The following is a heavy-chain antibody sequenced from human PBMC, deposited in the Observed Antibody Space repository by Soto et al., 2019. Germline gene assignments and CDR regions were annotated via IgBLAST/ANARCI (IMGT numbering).Heavy chain of an antibody. Sequence: TGGSLRLSCAASGFTFSSYSMNWVRQAPGKGLEWVSSISSSSSYIYYADSVKGRFTISRDNAKNSLYLQMNSLRAEDTAVYYCAREGTDYDFWSGPRTPNWFDPWGQGTLVTVSS. J-gene: IGHJ5*02. V-gene: IGHV3-21*01. CDR2: ISSSSSYI. CDR1: GFTFSSYS. CDR3: AREGTDYDFWSGPRTPNWFDP. D-gene: IGHD3-3*01.